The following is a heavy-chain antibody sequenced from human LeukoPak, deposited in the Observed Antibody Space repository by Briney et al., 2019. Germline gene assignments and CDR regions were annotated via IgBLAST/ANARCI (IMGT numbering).Heavy chain of an antibody. CDR2: FDPEDGET. Sequence: ASVKVSCKVSGYTLTELSMHWVRQAPGKGLEWMGGFDPEDGETIYAKKFQGRVTMTEDTSTDTAYMELSSLRSEDTAVYYCATVGDVVVVVAAPYAFDIWGQGTMVTVSS. CDR3: ATVGDVVVVVAAPYAFDI. J-gene: IGHJ3*02. V-gene: IGHV1-24*01. D-gene: IGHD2-15*01. CDR1: GYTLTELS.